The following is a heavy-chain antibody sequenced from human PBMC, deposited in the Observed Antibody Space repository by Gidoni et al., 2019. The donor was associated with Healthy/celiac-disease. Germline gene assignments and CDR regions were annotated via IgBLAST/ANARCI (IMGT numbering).Heavy chain of an antibody. J-gene: IGHJ4*02. CDR2: IYYSGST. D-gene: IGHD4-17*01. CDR1: GGSISSSSYY. V-gene: IGHV4-39*01. CDR3: ARHGAPSTGPFDY. Sequence: QLQLQESGPGLVKPSEPLSLTCTVSGGSISSSSYYWGWIRQPPGKGLEWIGSIYYSGSTYYNPSLKSRVTISVDTSKNQFSLKLSSVTAADTAVYYCARHGAPSTGPFDYWGQGTLVTVSS.